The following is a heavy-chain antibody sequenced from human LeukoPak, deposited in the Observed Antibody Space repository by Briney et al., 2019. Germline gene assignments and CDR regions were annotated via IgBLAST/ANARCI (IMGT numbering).Heavy chain of an antibody. J-gene: IGHJ4*02. Sequence: GGSLRLSCAASGFTFSSYWMSWIRQAPGKGLEWVSYISSSGSTIYYADSVKGRFTISRDNSKNTLYLQMNSLRAEDTAVYYCAKVIVVVPAATGGFDYWGQGTLVTVSP. V-gene: IGHV3-48*01. D-gene: IGHD2-2*01. CDR3: AKVIVVVPAATGGFDY. CDR1: GFTFSSYW. CDR2: ISSSGSTI.